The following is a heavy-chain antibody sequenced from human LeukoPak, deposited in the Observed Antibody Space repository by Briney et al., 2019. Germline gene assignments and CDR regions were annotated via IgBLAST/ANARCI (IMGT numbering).Heavy chain of an antibody. Sequence: SETLSLTCTVSGGSVSSGSYYWSWIRQPPGTGLEWIGYIYYSGSTNYNPSLKSRVTISVDTSKNQFSLKLSSVTAADTAVYYCASETYYYDSSGYYPGRFDYWGQGTLVTVSS. CDR2: IYYSGST. V-gene: IGHV4-61*01. D-gene: IGHD3-22*01. J-gene: IGHJ4*02. CDR1: GGSVSSGSYY. CDR3: ASETYYYDSSGYYPGRFDY.